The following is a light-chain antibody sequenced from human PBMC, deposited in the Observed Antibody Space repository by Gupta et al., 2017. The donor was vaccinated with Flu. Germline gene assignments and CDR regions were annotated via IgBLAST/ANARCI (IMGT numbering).Light chain of an antibody. CDR3: QQYYSTPRT. Sequence: NCKSRQSVLYSSNNKHYLAWYQQKPGQPPKLLIYWASTRESGVPDRFSGSGSGTDFTLTISSLQAEDVAVYFCQQYYSTPRTFGQGTKVEIK. CDR1: QSVLYSSNNKHY. CDR2: WAS. J-gene: IGKJ1*01. V-gene: IGKV4-1*01.